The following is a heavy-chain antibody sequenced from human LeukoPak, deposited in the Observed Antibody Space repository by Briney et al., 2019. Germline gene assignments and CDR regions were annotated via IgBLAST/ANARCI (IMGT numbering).Heavy chain of an antibody. CDR2: ISAYNGNT. CDR1: GYTFTSYG. CDR3: ARGAPFHYYDSSVVY. J-gene: IGHJ4*02. V-gene: IGHV1-18*01. D-gene: IGHD3-22*01. Sequence: ASVKVSCKVSGYTFTSYGISWVRQAPGQGLEWMGWISAYNGNTNYAQKLQGRVTMTTDTSTSTAYMELRSLRSDDTAVYYCARGAPFHYYDSSVVYWGQGTLVTVSS.